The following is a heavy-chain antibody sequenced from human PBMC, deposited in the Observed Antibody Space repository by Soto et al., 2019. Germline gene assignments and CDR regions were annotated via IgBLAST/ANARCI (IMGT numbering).Heavy chain of an antibody. CDR1: GFIFSDYY. CDR3: ARLYCGGDCYTPY. D-gene: IGHD2-21*02. CDR2: IRNKANSYST. J-gene: IGHJ4*02. V-gene: IGHV3-72*01. Sequence: EVQLVESGGGLVQPGGSLRLSCAASGFIFSDYYMDWVRQAPGKGLEWVGRIRNKANSYSTEYAASVRGRFTVSRDDSSKSLFLQMNSLRSEDAAVYYCARLYCGGDCYTPYWGQGTLVTVSS.